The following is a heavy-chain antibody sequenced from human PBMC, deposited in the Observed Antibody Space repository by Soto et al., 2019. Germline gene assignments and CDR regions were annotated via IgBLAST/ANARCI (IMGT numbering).Heavy chain of an antibody. CDR1: GDSVSSNSAA. CDR2: TYYRSKWYN. D-gene: IGHD6-13*01. CDR3: ARDLKAAAGVRYYYGMDV. Sequence: SQTLSLTCAISGDSVSSNSAAWNWIRQSPSRGLEWLGRTYYRSKWYNDYAVSVKSRITINPDTSKNQFSLQLNSVTPEDTAGYYCARDLKAAAGVRYYYGMDVWGQGTTVTVSS. J-gene: IGHJ6*02. V-gene: IGHV6-1*01.